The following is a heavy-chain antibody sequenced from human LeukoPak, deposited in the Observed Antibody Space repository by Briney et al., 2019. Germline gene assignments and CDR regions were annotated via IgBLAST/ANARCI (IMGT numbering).Heavy chain of an antibody. CDR3: AREGRVSGYDFDC. Sequence: GGSLRLSCAASGFTFSSYAMSWVRQAPGKGLVWVSRINSDGSSITYADSVKGRFTISRDNAKNTLYLQMNSLRVEDTAVYYCAREGRVSGYDFDCWGQGTLVTVSS. CDR1: GFTFSSYA. CDR2: INSDGSSI. J-gene: IGHJ4*02. D-gene: IGHD5-12*01. V-gene: IGHV3-74*03.